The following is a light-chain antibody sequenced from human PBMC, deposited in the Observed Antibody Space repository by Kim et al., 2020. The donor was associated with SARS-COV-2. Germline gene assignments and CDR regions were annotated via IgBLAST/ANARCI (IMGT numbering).Light chain of an antibody. J-gene: IGKJ1*01. Sequence: SASPGEKSSLSCRASQSVSSNLAWFQQKPGQAPRLLIYGASTRATGIPARFSGSGSGTEFTLTISSLQSEDFAVYHCQQYNNWPTFGQGTKVDIK. CDR2: GAS. CDR3: QQYNNWPT. V-gene: IGKV3-15*01. CDR1: QSVSSN.